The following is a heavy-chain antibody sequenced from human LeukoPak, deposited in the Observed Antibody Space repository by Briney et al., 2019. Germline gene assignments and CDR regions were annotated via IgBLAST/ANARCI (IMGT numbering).Heavy chain of an antibody. V-gene: IGHV4-39*01. D-gene: IGHD2-2*01. J-gene: IGHJ4*02. CDR2: IYYSGST. CDR1: GGSISSSSYY. Sequence: PSETLSLTCTVSGGSISSSSYYWGWIRQPPGKGLEWIGSIYYSGSTYYNPSLKSRVTISVDTSKNQFSLKLSSVTAADTAVYYCARQEPDIVVVPALGLRDYWGQGTLVTVSS. CDR3: ARQEPDIVVVPALGLRDY.